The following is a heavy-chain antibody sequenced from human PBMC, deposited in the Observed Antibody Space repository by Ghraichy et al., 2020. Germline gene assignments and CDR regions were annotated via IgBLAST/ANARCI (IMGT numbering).Heavy chain of an antibody. Sequence: GGSLRLSCAASGFTFSSYGMHWVRQAPGKGLEWVAVISYDGTNKYYADSVKGRFTISRDNSKNTLYMQMNSLRAEDTAVYYCAKAISSWNGGYWGQGTLVTVSS. CDR2: ISYDGTNK. J-gene: IGHJ4*02. CDR3: AKAISSWNGGY. D-gene: IGHD6-13*01. CDR1: GFTFSSYG. V-gene: IGHV3-30*18.